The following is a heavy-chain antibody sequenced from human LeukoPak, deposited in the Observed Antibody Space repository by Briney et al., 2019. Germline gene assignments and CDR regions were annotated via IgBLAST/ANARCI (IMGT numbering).Heavy chain of an antibody. CDR2: INHSGST. V-gene: IGHV4-34*01. CDR1: GGSFSGYY. CDR3: AVSRGYSPFYYFDY. Sequence: SETLSLTCAAYGGSFSGYYWSWIRQPPGKGLEWIGEINHSGSTNYNPSLKSRVTISVDTSKNQFSLKLSSVTAADTAVYYCAVSRGYSPFYYFDYWGQGTLVTVSS. D-gene: IGHD5-18*01. J-gene: IGHJ4*02.